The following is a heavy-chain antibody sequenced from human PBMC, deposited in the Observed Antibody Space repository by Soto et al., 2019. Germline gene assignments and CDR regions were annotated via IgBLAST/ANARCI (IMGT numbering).Heavy chain of an antibody. J-gene: IGHJ6*03. CDR2: IIPIRGIT. D-gene: IGHD2-2*01. CDR3: ARLGMVVPAADYYYYMDV. CDR1: GVTFSSYT. Sequence: VKVSCKGSGVTFSSYTISWLRQAPGQGLEWMGRIIPIRGITNYAQKFQGRVTITRNTSMSTAYMELNSLTSEDTAVYFCARLGMVVPAADYYYYMDVWGKGTTVTVSS. V-gene: IGHV1-69*02.